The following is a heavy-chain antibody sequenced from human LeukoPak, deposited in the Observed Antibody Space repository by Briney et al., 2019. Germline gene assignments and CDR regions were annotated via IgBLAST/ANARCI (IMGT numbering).Heavy chain of an antibody. Sequence: SVKLSCKASGGTFSSYAISWVRQAPGQGLEWMGGIIPIFGTANYAQKFQGRVTITTDESTSTAYMELSSLRSEDTAVYYCARRDGYCSRTSCYMSSESFDYWAREPWSPSPQ. J-gene: IGHJ4*02. CDR2: IIPIFGTA. V-gene: IGHV1-69*05. CDR3: ARRDGYCSRTSCYMSSESFDY. CDR1: GGTFSSYA. D-gene: IGHD2-2*02.